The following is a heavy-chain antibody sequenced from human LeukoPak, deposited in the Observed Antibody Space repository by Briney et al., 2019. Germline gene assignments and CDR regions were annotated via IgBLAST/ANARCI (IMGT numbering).Heavy chain of an antibody. CDR3: ARLLEWPHYYMDV. J-gene: IGHJ6*03. D-gene: IGHD3-3*01. V-gene: IGHV1-18*01. CDR2: ISTYNGNT. CDR1: GYTFTSYG. Sequence: RASVKLSCTASGYTFTSYGISWVRQAPGKGLELVGWISTYNGNTNYAQNVQGRVTMTTDTSKNTAYMELRSLRSDDTAVYFCARLLEWPHYYMDVWGKGTTVTVSS.